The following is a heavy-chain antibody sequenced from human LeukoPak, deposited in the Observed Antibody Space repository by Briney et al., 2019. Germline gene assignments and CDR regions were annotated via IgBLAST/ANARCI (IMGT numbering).Heavy chain of an antibody. J-gene: IGHJ4*02. CDR3: ARDRSGFYSIDQ. V-gene: IGHV3-30-3*01. CDR2: ISNDGINK. Sequence: GGSLRLSCAAAGFTFNRHTMDWVRQAPGKGLEWVALISNDGINKYYADSVKGRFTLSGDNSKTTVYLQMNSLRAEDTAVYYCARDRSGFYSIDQWGQGTLVTVSP. CDR1: GFTFNRHT. D-gene: IGHD5-12*01.